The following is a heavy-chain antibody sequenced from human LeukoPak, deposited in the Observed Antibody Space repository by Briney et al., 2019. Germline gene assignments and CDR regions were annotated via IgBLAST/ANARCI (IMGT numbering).Heavy chain of an antibody. CDR2: INSDGSST. CDR3: ARGYNWSDGGVEFDY. V-gene: IGHV3-74*01. CDR1: GFTFSSYW. J-gene: IGHJ4*02. D-gene: IGHD1-20*01. Sequence: GGSLRLSCAASGFTFSSYWMHWVRQAPGKGLVWVSRINSDGSSTSYADSVKGRFTISRDNAKNTLYLQMNSLRAEDTAVYYCARGYNWSDGGVEFDYWGQGTLVTVSS.